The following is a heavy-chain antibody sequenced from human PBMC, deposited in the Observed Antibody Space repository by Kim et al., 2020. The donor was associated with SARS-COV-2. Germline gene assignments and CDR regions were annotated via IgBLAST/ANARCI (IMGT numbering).Heavy chain of an antibody. D-gene: IGHD3-10*01. CDR1: GFTFSSYA. V-gene: IGHV3-30-3*01. CDR3: ASRGGVIIYSDAFDI. Sequence: GGSLRLSCAASGFTFSSYAMHWVRQAPGKGLEWVAVISYDGSNKYYADSVKGRFTISRDNSKNTLYLQMNSLRAEDTAVYYCASRGGVIIYSDAFDIWGQGTMVTVSS. CDR2: ISYDGSNK. J-gene: IGHJ3*02.